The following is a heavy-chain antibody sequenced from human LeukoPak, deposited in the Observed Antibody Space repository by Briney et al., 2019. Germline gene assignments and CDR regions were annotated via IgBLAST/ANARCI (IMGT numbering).Heavy chain of an antibody. D-gene: IGHD2-8*02. CDR1: GGSISTGAYY. V-gene: IGHV4-39*01. Sequence: SETLSLTCTVSGGSISTGAYYWGWIRQPPGGGLEWIGSIYYSGSTYYNPSLKSRVTISVDTSKNQFSLKLSSVTAADTAVYYCARHSLRGTGWFDPWGQGTLVTVSS. J-gene: IGHJ5*02. CDR2: IYYSGST. CDR3: ARHSLRGTGWFDP.